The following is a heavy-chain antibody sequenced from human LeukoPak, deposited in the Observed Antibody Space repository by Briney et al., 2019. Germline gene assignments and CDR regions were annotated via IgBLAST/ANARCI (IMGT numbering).Heavy chain of an antibody. J-gene: IGHJ3*02. CDR1: GYTFTSYG. CDR3: AREGGYSSSSGDDAFDI. D-gene: IGHD6-6*01. Sequence: ASVKVSCKASGYTFTSYGISWVRQAPGQGLEWMGWISAYNGNTNCAQKLQGRVTMTTDTSTSTAYMELRSLRSDDTAVYYCAREGGYSSSSGDDAFDIWGQGTMVTVSS. V-gene: IGHV1-18*01. CDR2: ISAYNGNT.